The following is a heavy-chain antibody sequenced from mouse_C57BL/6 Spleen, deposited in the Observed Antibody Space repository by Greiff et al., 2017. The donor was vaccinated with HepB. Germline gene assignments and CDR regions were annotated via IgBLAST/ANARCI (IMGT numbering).Heavy chain of an antibody. V-gene: IGHV1-59*01. CDR3: ARSFPDSSGPAWFAY. D-gene: IGHD3-2*02. J-gene: IGHJ3*01. CDR2: IDPSDSYT. Sequence: VQLQQPGAELVRPGTSVKLSCKASGYTFTSYWMHWVKQRPGQGLEWIGVIDPSDSYTNYNQKFKGKATLTVDTSSSTAYMQLSSLTSEDSAVYYCARSFPDSSGPAWFAYWGQGTLVTVSA. CDR1: GYTFTSYW.